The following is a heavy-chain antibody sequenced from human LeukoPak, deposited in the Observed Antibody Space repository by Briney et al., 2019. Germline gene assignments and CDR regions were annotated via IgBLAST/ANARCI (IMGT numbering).Heavy chain of an antibody. CDR1: GYSFTSQD. CDR2: INPGNGDT. J-gene: IGHJ4*02. D-gene: IGHD2-2*02. CDR3: TLYNY. V-gene: IGHV1-3*03. Sequence: ASVKVSRKTSGYSFTSQDMHWVRQAPGQSLGWMGCINPGNGDTKYSQEFQGRVTITRDTSATTAYMELSSLRSDDMAVYYCTLYNYWGQGTLVTVSS.